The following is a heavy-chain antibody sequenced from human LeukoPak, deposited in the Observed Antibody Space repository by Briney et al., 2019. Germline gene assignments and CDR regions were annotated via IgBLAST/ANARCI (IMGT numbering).Heavy chain of an antibody. CDR2: ISYDGSNK. V-gene: IGHV3-30*04. CDR1: GFTFSNYA. D-gene: IGHD6-13*01. CDR3: AGDGPGYSSSRSLDY. Sequence: GGSLRLSCAASGFTFSNYAMHWVRQAPGKGLEWVALISYDGSNKYYADSVKGRFTISRDNSKNTLYLQMNSLRDEDAAVYYCAGDGPGYSSSRSLDYWGQGTLVTVSS. J-gene: IGHJ4*02.